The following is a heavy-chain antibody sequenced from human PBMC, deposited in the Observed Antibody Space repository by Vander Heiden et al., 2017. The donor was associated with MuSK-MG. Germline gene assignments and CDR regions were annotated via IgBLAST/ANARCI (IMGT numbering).Heavy chain of an antibody. CDR3: ARDGGVVIIAYYFDY. J-gene: IGHJ4*02. CDR2: ISSSSSYI. V-gene: IGHV3-21*03. D-gene: IGHD3-3*01. CDR1: GFTFSSYS. Sequence: EVQLVESGGGLVKPGGSLRLSCAASGFTFSSYSMNWVRQAPGKGLEWVSSISSSSSYIYYEDSVKGRFTISRDNAKNSLYLQMNSMRAEDTAVYYCARDGGVVIIAYYFDYWGQGTLVTVSS.